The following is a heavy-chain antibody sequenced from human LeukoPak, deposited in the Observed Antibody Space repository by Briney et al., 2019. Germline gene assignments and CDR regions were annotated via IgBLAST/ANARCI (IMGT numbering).Heavy chain of an antibody. CDR2: IYTSGST. CDR3: AREPKSHRWLPHKGNAFDI. D-gene: IGHD5-24*01. V-gene: IGHV4-61*02. Sequence: SQTLSLTCTVSGGSISSGSYYWSWSRQPAGKGLEWIGRIYTSGSTNYNPSLKSRVTISVDTSKNQFSLKLSSVTAADTAVYYCAREPKSHRWLPHKGNAFDIWGQGTMVTVSS. CDR1: GGSISSGSYY. J-gene: IGHJ3*02.